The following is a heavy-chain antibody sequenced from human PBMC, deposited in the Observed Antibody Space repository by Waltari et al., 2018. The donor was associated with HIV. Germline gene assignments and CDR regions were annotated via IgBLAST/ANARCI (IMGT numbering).Heavy chain of an antibody. Sequence: EVQLVEAGGGLVKPGGSLRLSGVVSGFTFHTFSMKWVRQAPGKGLEWVSSISSTSSFIYYADSVKGRFTISRDNGKNSLYLQIKNLRDEDTAVYYCASEDFWSGPHNWGQGTLVTVSS. D-gene: IGHD3-3*01. J-gene: IGHJ4*02. CDR1: GFTFHTFS. CDR2: ISSTSSFI. V-gene: IGHV3-21*01. CDR3: ASEDFWSGPHN.